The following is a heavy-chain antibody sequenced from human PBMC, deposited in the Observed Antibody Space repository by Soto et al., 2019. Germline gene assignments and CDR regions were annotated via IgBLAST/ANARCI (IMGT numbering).Heavy chain of an antibody. CDR3: ARDCGSSCTNDAFDI. D-gene: IGHD6-13*01. J-gene: IGHJ3*02. Sequence: ASVKVSSKASGYTFTSYYMHWVRQAPGQGLEWTGIINPSGGSTSYAQKFQGRVTMTRDTSTSTVYMELSSLRSEDTAVYYCARDCGSSCTNDAFDIWGQGTMVTVSS. CDR1: GYTFTSYY. V-gene: IGHV1-46*01. CDR2: INPSGGST.